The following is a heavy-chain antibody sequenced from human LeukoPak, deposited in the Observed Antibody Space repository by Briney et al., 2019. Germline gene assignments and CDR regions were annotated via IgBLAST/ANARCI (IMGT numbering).Heavy chain of an antibody. Sequence: PGRSLRLSCAASGFTFSSYGMHWVRQAPGKGLEWVAVISYDGSNKYYADSVKGRFTISRDNSKNTLYLQMNSLRAEDTAVYYCARVRVRGVIIAYYYYGMDVWGQGTTVTVSS. J-gene: IGHJ6*02. D-gene: IGHD3-10*01. V-gene: IGHV3-30*03. CDR1: GFTFSSYG. CDR2: ISYDGSNK. CDR3: ARVRVRGVIIAYYYYGMDV.